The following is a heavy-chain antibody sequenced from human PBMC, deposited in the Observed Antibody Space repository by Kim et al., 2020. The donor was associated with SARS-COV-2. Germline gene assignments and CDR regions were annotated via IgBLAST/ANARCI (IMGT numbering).Heavy chain of an antibody. Sequence: YADSLKGRFTISRDNSNNILSLQMHSLRAEETALYFCAKGGRTQLIHFWGQGTLVTVSS. D-gene: IGHD5-18*01. V-gene: IGHV3-23*01. J-gene: IGHJ4*02. CDR3: AKGGRTQLIHF.